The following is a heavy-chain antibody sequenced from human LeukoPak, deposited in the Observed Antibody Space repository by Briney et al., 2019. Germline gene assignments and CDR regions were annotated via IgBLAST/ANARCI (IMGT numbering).Heavy chain of an antibody. CDR2: ISSSASTI. Sequence: PGGSLRLSCAPSGFTCSSYEMNWVRQAPGKGLERGSYISSSASTILYADSVKGRFTISRDNAKNSLYLQMNSLRAEDTAVYYCAREARITGTPIDYWGQGTLVTVSS. CDR1: GFTCSSYE. D-gene: IGHD1-7*01. J-gene: IGHJ4*02. CDR3: AREARITGTPIDY. V-gene: IGHV3-48*03.